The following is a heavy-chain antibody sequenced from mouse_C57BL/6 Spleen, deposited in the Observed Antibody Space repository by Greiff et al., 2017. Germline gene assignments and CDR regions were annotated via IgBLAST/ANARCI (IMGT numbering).Heavy chain of an antibody. V-gene: IGHV1-22*01. Sequence: VHVKQSGPELVKPGASVKMSCKASGYTFTDYNMHWVKQGHGKSLEWIGYINPNNGGTSYNQKFKGKATLTVNKSSRTAYMELRSLTSEDSAVYYCARGYSSSYDYWGQGPTLTVSS. J-gene: IGHJ2*01. CDR2: INPNNGGT. CDR1: GYTFTDYN. D-gene: IGHD1-1*01. CDR3: ARGYSSSYDY.